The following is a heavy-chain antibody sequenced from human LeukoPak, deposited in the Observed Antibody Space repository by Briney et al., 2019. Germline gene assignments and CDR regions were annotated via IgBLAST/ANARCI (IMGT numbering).Heavy chain of an antibody. CDR2: IYTTGGT. Sequence: GGSLRLSCVASGFSVVGNYMSWVRQAPGNGLEWVSVIYTTGGTDYADSVKGRFTISSDNSKNTLYLQMNSLRGEDTAVYYCARGGLGKEAFDLWGQGTMVYVSS. J-gene: IGHJ3*01. D-gene: IGHD3-10*01. CDR1: GFSVVGNY. V-gene: IGHV3-53*01. CDR3: ARGGLGKEAFDL.